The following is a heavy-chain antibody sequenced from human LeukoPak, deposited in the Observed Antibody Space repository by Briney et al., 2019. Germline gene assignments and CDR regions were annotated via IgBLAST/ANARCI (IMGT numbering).Heavy chain of an antibody. J-gene: IGHJ3*02. Sequence: GESLKISCKGSGYSFTSCWIGWVRPMPGKGLEWMGIIYPDDSDTKYSPSFQGQVTISADKSISTAYLQWSSLKASDTAMYYCARHPRDGSWALDIWGQGTMVTVSS. CDR3: ARHPRDGSWALDI. CDR1: GYSFTSCW. D-gene: IGHD5-24*01. CDR2: IYPDDSDT. V-gene: IGHV5-51*01.